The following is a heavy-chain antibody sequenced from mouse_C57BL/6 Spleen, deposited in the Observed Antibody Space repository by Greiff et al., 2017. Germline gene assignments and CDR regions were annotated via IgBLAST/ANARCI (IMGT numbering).Heavy chain of an antibody. CDR3: ARGTMVTTWDY. CDR1: GFTFSDYG. V-gene: IGHV5-17*01. D-gene: IGHD2-2*01. Sequence: EVKLMESGGGLVKPGGSLKLSCAASGFTFSDYGMHWVRQAPEKGLEWVAYISSGSSTIYYADPVKGRFTISRDNAKNTLFLQMTSLRSEDTAMYYCARGTMVTTWDYWGQGTSVTVSS. J-gene: IGHJ4*01. CDR2: ISSGSSTI.